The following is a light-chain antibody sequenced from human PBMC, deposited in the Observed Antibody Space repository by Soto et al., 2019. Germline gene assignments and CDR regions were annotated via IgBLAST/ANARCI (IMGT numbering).Light chain of an antibody. J-gene: IGKJ3*01. Sequence: DIQMTQSPSSLSASVGDRVTITCRASQSISSYLNWYQQKPGKAPKLLIYAASSLQSGVPSRFSGSGSGTDFTLTISSLQPENVATYYCQQSYSTPQEFTFGPGTKVDIK. CDR3: QQSYSTPQEFT. CDR2: AAS. V-gene: IGKV1-39*01. CDR1: QSISSY.